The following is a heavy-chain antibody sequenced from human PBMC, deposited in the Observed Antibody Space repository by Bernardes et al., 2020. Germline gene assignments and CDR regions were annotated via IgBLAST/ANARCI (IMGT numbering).Heavy chain of an antibody. Sequence: ASVKVSCYASVHTFTGDDIHWVRQAPGQGLQLMGRINLNSGGTNYAQKFQGRVTMTRDTSLTTAYMQLSRLRSDDTAVYYCAREELRYFDFWGQGTLITVSS. CDR3: AREELRYFDF. CDR2: INLNSGGT. CDR1: VHTFTGDD. D-gene: IGHD3-9*01. V-gene: IGHV1-2*06. J-gene: IGHJ4*02.